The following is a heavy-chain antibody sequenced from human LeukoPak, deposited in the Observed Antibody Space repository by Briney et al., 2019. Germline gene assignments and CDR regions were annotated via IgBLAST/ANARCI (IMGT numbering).Heavy chain of an antibody. V-gene: IGHV1-69*13. D-gene: IGHD6-13*01. Sequence: SVKVSCKASGGTFSSYAISWVRQAPGQGLEWMGGIIPIFGTANYAQKFQGRVTITADESTSTAYMELSSLRSEDTAVYYCARLKIGAGGTNYLGYWGQGTLVTVSS. CDR3: ARLKIGAGGTNYLGY. CDR1: GGTFSSYA. J-gene: IGHJ4*02. CDR2: IIPIFGTA.